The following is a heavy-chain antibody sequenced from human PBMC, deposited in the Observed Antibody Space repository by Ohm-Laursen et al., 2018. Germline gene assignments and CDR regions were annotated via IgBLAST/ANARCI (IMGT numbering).Heavy chain of an antibody. CDR3: AAHSSGYYHDAFDI. CDR2: ISSSSSYI. D-gene: IGHD3-22*01. Sequence: SLRLSCTASGFTFSSYSMNWVRQAPGKGLEWVSSISSSSSYIYYADSVKGRFTISRDNSKNTLYLQMNSLRAEDTAVYYCAAHSSGYYHDAFDIWGQGTMVTVSS. CDR1: GFTFSSYS. J-gene: IGHJ3*02. V-gene: IGHV3-21*04.